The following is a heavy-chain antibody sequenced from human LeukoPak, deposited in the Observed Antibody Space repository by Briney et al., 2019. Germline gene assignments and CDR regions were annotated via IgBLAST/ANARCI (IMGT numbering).Heavy chain of an antibody. V-gene: IGHV3-23*01. J-gene: IGHJ5*02. CDR1: GFTFSSYS. D-gene: IGHD3-22*01. CDR3: ARVLSGSWDWFDP. CDR2: ISGSGSTT. Sequence: GGSLRPSCAASGFTFSSYSMNWVRQAPGKGLEWVSAISGSGSTTHYADSVKGRFTISRDNSNNTLYLQMNSLRAEDTAVYYCARVLSGSWDWFDPWGQGTLVTVSS.